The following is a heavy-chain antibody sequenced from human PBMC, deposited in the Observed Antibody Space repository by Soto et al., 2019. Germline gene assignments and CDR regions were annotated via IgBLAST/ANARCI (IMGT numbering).Heavy chain of an antibody. D-gene: IGHD3-3*01. J-gene: IGHJ4*02. CDR2: ISYVGST. Sequence: QLQLQESGPGLVKPSETLSLTCTVSGGSISSSNYYGGWIRQPPGKGLEWIGSISYVGSTYYNPSLQSRVTISVDTSKNQFSLKLSSVTAADTAIYYCVRHQGGITVFGVVHPLFDYWGQGTLVTVSS. CDR1: GGSISSSNYY. V-gene: IGHV4-39*01. CDR3: VRHQGGITVFGVVHPLFDY.